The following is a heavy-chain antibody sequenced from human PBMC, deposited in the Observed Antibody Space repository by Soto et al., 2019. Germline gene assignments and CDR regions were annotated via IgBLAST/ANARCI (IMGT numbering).Heavy chain of an antibody. V-gene: IGHV4-59*01. CDR3: ARFPGYCSGRSCFDY. Sequence: SETLSLTCTVSGGSISRYYWSWIRHPPGKGLEWIGYIYYSGSTNYNPSLKSRVTISVDTSKNQFSLKLSSVTAADTAVYYCARFPGYCSGRSCFDYSGQGTLVTVSS. CDR1: GGSISRYY. D-gene: IGHD2-15*01. CDR2: IYYSGST. J-gene: IGHJ4*02.